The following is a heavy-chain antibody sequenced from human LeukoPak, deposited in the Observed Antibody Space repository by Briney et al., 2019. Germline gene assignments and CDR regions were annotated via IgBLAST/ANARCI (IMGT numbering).Heavy chain of an antibody. Sequence: ASVKVSCKASGGTFSSYTISWVRQAPGQGLEWMGRIIPILGIANYAQKFQGRATITADKSTSTAYMELSSPRSEDTAVYYCARDSVVPAAIRLNWFDPWGQGTLVTVSS. CDR1: GGTFSSYT. D-gene: IGHD2-2*02. CDR3: ARDSVVPAAIRLNWFDP. J-gene: IGHJ5*02. CDR2: IIPILGIA. V-gene: IGHV1-69*04.